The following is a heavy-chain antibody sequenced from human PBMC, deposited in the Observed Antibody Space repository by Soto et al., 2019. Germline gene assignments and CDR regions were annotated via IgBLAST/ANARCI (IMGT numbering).Heavy chain of an antibody. CDR1: GGPISSGGYF. D-gene: IGHD2-2*01. CDR2: SYHSGST. V-gene: IGHV4-30-2*01. Sequence: SETLSHTSAVSGGPISSGGYFWRWIRQQPGKGLEWIGYSYHSGSTYYNPSLKSRVSISVDRSKNQFSLKLSSVTAADTAVYYCARLPRVVPAANGMDVWGQGTTVT. J-gene: IGHJ6*02. CDR3: ARLPRVVPAANGMDV.